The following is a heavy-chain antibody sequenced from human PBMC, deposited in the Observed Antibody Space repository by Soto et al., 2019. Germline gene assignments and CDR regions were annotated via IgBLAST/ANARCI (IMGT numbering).Heavy chain of an antibody. CDR3: AQRPSYCIYGNCYSGFDY. D-gene: IGHD2-15*01. V-gene: IGHV2-5*02. CDR1: GFSLSTSGVG. J-gene: IGHJ4*02. Sequence: QITLKESGPTLVKPTQTLTLTCTFSGFSLSTSGVGVGWIRQPPGKALEWLALIYWDDDKRYSPSLKSRLTITKDTSKNQVVLTMTNMDPVDTATYYCAQRPSYCIYGNCYSGFDYWGQGTLVTVSS. CDR2: IYWDDDK.